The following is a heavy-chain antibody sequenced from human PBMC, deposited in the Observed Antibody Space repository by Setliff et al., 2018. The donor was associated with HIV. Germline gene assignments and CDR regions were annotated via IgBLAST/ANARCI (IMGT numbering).Heavy chain of an antibody. CDR1: GFNFSIYW. CDR2: MNQGGSEK. CDR3: ARGVRDSSGWHNFFGP. J-gene: IGHJ5*02. Sequence: QSGGSVRLSCAASGFNFSIYWMSWVRQAPGKGLEWVANMNQGGSEKYYVDSVKGRFTISRDNAKNSLYLQVNSLRVEDTALYYCARGVRDSSGWHNFFGPWGQGTLVTVSS. V-gene: IGHV3-7*01. D-gene: IGHD6-19*01.